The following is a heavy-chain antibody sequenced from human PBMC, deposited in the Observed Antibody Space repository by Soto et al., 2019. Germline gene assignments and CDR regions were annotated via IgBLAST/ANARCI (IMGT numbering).Heavy chain of an antibody. CDR2: IIPIFGTA. CDR1: VGTFSSYA. Sequence: SVKVSCKASVGTFSSYAISWVRQAPGQGLEWMGGIIPIFGTANYAQKFQGRVTITADESTSTAYMELSSLRSEDTAVYYCATYCSGGSCYREYFDYWGQGTLVTVSS. D-gene: IGHD2-15*01. CDR3: ATYCSGGSCYREYFDY. V-gene: IGHV1-69*13. J-gene: IGHJ4*02.